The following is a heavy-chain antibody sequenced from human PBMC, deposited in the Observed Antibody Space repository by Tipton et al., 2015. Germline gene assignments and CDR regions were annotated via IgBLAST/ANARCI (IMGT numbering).Heavy chain of an antibody. CDR3: ARHYYGSGSYYKSLGV. V-gene: IGHV4-61*05. Sequence: TLSLTCTVSGGSISSSTYYWGWIRQPPGKGLEWIGYFSYSGGTYYNASLESRVTMSLDTSKNQLYLRLTSVTTADTAMYYCARHYYGSGSYYKSLGVWGQGTTVIVSS. J-gene: IGHJ6*02. CDR2: FSYSGGT. D-gene: IGHD3-10*01. CDR1: GGSISSSTYY.